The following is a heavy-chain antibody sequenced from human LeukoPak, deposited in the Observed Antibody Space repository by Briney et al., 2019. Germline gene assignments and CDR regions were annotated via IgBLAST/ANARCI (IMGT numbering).Heavy chain of an antibody. CDR3: ARASVTTLPYFYYNMDV. CDR1: GFSFSNYA. J-gene: IGHJ6*03. D-gene: IGHD4-11*01. Sequence: GGSLRLSCAASGFSFSNYAMNWVRQAPGKGLEWVSIISGHGGSTYYADSVKGRFTISRDNSKNTLYLQMNSLRAEDTAVYYCARASVTTLPYFYYNMDVWGKGTTVTVSS. CDR2: ISGHGGST. V-gene: IGHV3-23*01.